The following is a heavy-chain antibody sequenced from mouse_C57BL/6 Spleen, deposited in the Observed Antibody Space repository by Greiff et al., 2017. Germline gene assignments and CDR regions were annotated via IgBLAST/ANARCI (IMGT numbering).Heavy chain of an antibody. CDR1: GYTFTSYW. Sequence: QVQLQQSGAELVKPGASVKLSCKASGYTFTSYWMHWVKQRPGRGLEWIGRIDPNSGGTKYNGKFKGKATLTADKSSSTAYMQLSSLTSEDAAVYFCARERAEGGLRGAMDYWGQGTSVTVSS. CDR2: IDPNSGGT. CDR3: ARERAEGGLRGAMDY. J-gene: IGHJ4*01. D-gene: IGHD2-2*01. V-gene: IGHV1-62-3*01.